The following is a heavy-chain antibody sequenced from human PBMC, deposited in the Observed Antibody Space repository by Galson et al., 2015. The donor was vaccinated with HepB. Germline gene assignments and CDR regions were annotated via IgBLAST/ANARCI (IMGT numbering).Heavy chain of an antibody. CDR2: IYSSSSST. J-gene: IGHJ4*02. CDR1: GFTFSNYY. CDR3: AQLGTGY. Sequence: SLRLSCAASGFTFSNYYMNWVRQAPGKGLEWVSLIYSSSSSTNYADFVRGRFTISRDTSKNTVYLQMSRLRADDTAIYYCAQLGTGYWGRGTLVTVSS. D-gene: IGHD7-27*01. V-gene: IGHV3-23*05.